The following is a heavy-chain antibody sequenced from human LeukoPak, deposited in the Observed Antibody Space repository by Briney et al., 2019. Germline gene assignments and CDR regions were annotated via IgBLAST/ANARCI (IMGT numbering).Heavy chain of an antibody. J-gene: IGHJ3*02. CDR2: ISSSSSYI. V-gene: IGHV3-21*01. CDR1: GFTFSSYS. D-gene: IGHD2-2*01. Sequence: GSLRLSCAASGFTFSSYSMNWVRQAPGKGLEWVSSISSSSSYIYYADSVKGRFTISRDNAKNSLYLQMNSLRAEDTAVYYCARDCATSCYSDAFDIWGQGTMVTVSS. CDR3: ARDCATSCYSDAFDI.